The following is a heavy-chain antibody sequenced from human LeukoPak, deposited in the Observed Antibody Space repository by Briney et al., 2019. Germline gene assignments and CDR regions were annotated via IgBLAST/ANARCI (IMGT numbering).Heavy chain of an antibody. CDR1: GYTFTDFY. D-gene: IGHD2-8*01. CDR3: ARDKSSLFNGNYAF. V-gene: IGHV1-2*02. J-gene: IGHJ4*02. CDR2: VNPHSGGT. Sequence: ASVRVSCKTSGYTFTDFYVHWVRQAPGQGLEFMGWVNPHSGGTSYAARFRGRVTLTRDTSTTTSYMDLTSLTSDDPAVYYCARDKSSLFNGNYAFWGQGTLVTVSS.